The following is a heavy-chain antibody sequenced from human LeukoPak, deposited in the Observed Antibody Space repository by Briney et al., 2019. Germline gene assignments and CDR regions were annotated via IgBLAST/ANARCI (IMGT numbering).Heavy chain of an antibody. J-gene: IGHJ6*03. CDR3: ARHKGGATTAYYYMDV. Sequence: PSETLSLTCTVSGGSISSSSYYWGWIRQPPGKGLEWIGSIYYSGSTYYNPSLKSRVTISVDTSKNQFSLKLSSVTAADTAVYYCARHKGGATTAYYYMDVWGKGTTVTVSS. V-gene: IGHV4-39*01. CDR1: GGSISSSSYY. D-gene: IGHD1-14*01. CDR2: IYYSGST.